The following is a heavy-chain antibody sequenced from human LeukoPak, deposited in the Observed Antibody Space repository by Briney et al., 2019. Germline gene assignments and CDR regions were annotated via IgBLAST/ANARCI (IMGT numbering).Heavy chain of an antibody. V-gene: IGHV4-59*12. CDR1: GGSISSYY. D-gene: IGHD2-2*01. Sequence: SETLSLTCTVSGGSISSYYWSWIRQPPGKGLEWIGCIYHSGSTYYNPSLKSRVTISVDTSKNQFSLKLSSVTAADTAVYYCARDCSSTSCYSQRFDPWGQGTLVTVSS. CDR2: IYHSGST. J-gene: IGHJ5*02. CDR3: ARDCSSTSCYSQRFDP.